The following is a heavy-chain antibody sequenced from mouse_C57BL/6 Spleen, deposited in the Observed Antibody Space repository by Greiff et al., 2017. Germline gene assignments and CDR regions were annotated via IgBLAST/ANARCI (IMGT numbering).Heavy chain of an antibody. Sequence: EVQLMESGGGLVQSGRSLRLSCATSGFTFSDFYMEWVRPAPGKGLEWIAASRNKANDSTTEYSASVKGRFIVSRDSCPSMLYRPMNARRAADTAIDYYARDVITTENFDYWGQGTTLTVCS. CDR3: ARDVITTENFDY. V-gene: IGHV7-1*01. CDR1: GFTFSDFY. D-gene: IGHD1-1*01. CDR2: SRNKANDSTT. J-gene: IGHJ2*01.